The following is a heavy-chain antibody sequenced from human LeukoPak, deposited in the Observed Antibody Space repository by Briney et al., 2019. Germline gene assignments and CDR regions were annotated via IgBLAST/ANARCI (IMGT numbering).Heavy chain of an antibody. Sequence: ASVKVSCKASGYTFTRHGITWVRQAPGQGLEGVGWINAYNGHTNYVQNLQGRATMTTDTSTSTAYMELRSLRSDDTAVYYCARGEYSYCDFWGQGTLVTVSS. CDR2: INAYNGHT. CDR3: ARGEYSYCDF. CDR1: GYTFTRHG. V-gene: IGHV1-18*01. D-gene: IGHD5-18*01. J-gene: IGHJ4*02.